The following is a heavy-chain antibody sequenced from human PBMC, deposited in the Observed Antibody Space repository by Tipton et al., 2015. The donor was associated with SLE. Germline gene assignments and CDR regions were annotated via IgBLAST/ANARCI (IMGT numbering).Heavy chain of an antibody. CDR2: IYYSGST. J-gene: IGHJ4*02. D-gene: IGHD3-16*01. CDR1: GGSISSSNW. V-gene: IGHV4-4*02. Sequence: TLSLTCAVSGGSISSSNWWSWVRQPPGKGLEWIGSIYYSGSTYYNPSLKSRVTISVDTSKNQFSLKLSSVTAADTAVYYCAREPKGGGDYWGQGTLVTVSS. CDR3: AREPKGGGDY.